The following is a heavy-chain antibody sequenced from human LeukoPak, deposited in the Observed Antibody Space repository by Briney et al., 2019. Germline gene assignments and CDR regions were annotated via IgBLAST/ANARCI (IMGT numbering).Heavy chain of an antibody. CDR3: ARDIPATTIFGVVIPSTSRYYGMDV. CDR2: INHSGST. Sequence: SETLSLTCAVYGGSFSGYYWSWIRQPPGKGQEWIGEINHSGSTNYNPSLKSRVTISVDTSKNQFSLKLSSVTAADTAVYYCARDIPATTIFGVVIPSTSRYYGMDVWGQGTTVTVSS. D-gene: IGHD3-3*01. V-gene: IGHV4-34*01. J-gene: IGHJ6*02. CDR1: GGSFSGYY.